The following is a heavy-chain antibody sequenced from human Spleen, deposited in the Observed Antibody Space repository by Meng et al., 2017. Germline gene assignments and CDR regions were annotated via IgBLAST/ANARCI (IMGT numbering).Heavy chain of an antibody. J-gene: IGHJ4*02. D-gene: IGHD3-10*01. Sequence: GGSLRLSCAASGFTFSSYAMHWVRQAPGKGLEWVAVISYDGSNKYYADSVKGRFTISRDNSKNTLYLQMNSLRAEDTAVYYCARFPPPENYYYGSGSYYPFDYWGQGTLVTVSS. CDR3: ARFPPPENYYYGSGSYYPFDY. CDR1: GFTFSSYA. V-gene: IGHV3-30*04. CDR2: ISYDGSNK.